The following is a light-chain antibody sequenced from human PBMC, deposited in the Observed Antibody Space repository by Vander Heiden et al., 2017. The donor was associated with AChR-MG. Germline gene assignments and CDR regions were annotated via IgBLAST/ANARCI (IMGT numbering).Light chain of an antibody. CDR1: SRGVSAHNY. Sequence: QSALTQPASVSGSPGQSITIPCSGTSRGVSAHNYVSWYQQHPGQAPKPIIYHLSHRPSGVSDRISGSKSGSTASLTISGLQAEDEADYYCSSYTYAYKRVFGGGTKLTGL. CDR3: SSYTYAYKRV. V-gene: IGLV2-14*03. CDR2: HLS. J-gene: IGLJ3*02.